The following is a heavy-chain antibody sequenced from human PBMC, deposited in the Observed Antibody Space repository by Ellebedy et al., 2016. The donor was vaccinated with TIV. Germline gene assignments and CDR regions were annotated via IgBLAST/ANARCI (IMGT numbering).Heavy chain of an antibody. Sequence: MPSETLSLTCAVYGGSFSGYYWSWIRQPPGKGLEWIGEINHSGSTNYNPSLKSRVTMSVDTSKNQFSLKLSSVTAADTAVYYCARDCSSTSCSFDYWGQGTLVTVSS. CDR2: INHSGST. CDR1: GGSFSGYY. J-gene: IGHJ4*02. D-gene: IGHD2-2*01. V-gene: IGHV4-34*01. CDR3: ARDCSSTSCSFDY.